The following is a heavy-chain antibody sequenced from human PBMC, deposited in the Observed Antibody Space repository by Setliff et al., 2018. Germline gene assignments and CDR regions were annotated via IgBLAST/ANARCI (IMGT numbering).Heavy chain of an antibody. CDR2: VWFDGSNT. D-gene: IGHD6-25*01. V-gene: IGHV3-33*01. Sequence: GGSLRLSCITSGFRFASHGMHWVRQAPGKGLEWVAFVWFDGSNTDYADSVKGRFTISRANAKNSLYLQMNSLGAEDTAVYFCARSPANGGHDAFDVWGQGTMVTVSS. CDR3: ARSPANGGHDAFDV. CDR1: GFRFASHG. J-gene: IGHJ3*01.